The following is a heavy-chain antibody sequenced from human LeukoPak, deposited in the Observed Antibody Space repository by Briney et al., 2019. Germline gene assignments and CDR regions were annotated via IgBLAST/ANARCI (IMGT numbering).Heavy chain of an antibody. V-gene: IGHV3-53*01. CDR1: GFTVSSNY. D-gene: IGHD1-1*01. CDR3: ARTNWNYFDY. CDR2: IYSGGST. J-gene: IGHJ4*02. Sequence: PGGSLRLSCAASGFTVSSNYMSWVRQAPGKGLEWVSVIYSGGSTYYADSMKGRFTISRDNSKNTLYLQMNSLRAEDTAVYYCARTNWNYFDYWGQGTLVIVSS.